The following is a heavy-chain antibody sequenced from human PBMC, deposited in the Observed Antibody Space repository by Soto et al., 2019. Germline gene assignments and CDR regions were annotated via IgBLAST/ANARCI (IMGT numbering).Heavy chain of an antibody. D-gene: IGHD6-19*01. J-gene: IGHJ6*02. V-gene: IGHV3-21*01. CDR3: ARETGYSSCWYDANYYYGMDV. CDR2: ISSSSSYI. CDR1: GFTFSSYS. Sequence: EVQLVESGGGLVKPGGSLRLSCAASGFTFSSYSMNWVRQAPGKGLEWVSSISSSSSYIYYADSVKGRFTISRDNAKNSLYRQMNSLRAEDTAVYYCARETGYSSCWYDANYYYGMDVWGQGTTVTVSS.